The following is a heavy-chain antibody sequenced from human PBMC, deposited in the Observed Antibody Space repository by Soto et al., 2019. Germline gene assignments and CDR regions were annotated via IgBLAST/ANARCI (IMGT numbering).Heavy chain of an antibody. Sequence: PLVTLCLTCAVSGGTIRSVGYSWIWIRQPPGKGLEWIGYIYYSGITNYNPSLKSRVTISVDTSKNQFSLKLSSVTAADTAVYYCARYKSNYYYGMDVWGQGTTVTVSS. CDR3: ARYKSNYYYGMDV. CDR2: IYYSGIT. J-gene: IGHJ6*02. CDR1: GGTIRSVGYS. V-gene: IGHV4-61*08. D-gene: IGHD1-20*01.